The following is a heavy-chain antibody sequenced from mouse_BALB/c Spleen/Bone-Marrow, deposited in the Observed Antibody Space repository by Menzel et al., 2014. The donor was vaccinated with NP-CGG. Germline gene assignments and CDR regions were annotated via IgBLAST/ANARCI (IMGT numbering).Heavy chain of an antibody. Sequence: QVQLQQSGPELVKPGASVRISCKASGYTFTSYYIHWVRQRPGQGLEWIGWIYPGDFNTKFNEKFKGKATLTADKSSSTASMQLSSLTSEDSAVYFCVRKSQRAYDSMNYWGQGTSVTVSS. CDR3: VRKSQRAYDSMNY. CDR1: GYTFTSYY. CDR2: IYPGDFNT. V-gene: IGHV1S56*01. J-gene: IGHJ4*01. D-gene: IGHD2-4*01.